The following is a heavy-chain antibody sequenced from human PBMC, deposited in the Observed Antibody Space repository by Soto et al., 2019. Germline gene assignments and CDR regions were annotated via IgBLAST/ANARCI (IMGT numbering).Heavy chain of an antibody. CDR1: GFTFSSYA. V-gene: IGHV3-23*01. D-gene: IGHD3-22*01. J-gene: IGHJ4*02. Sequence: GGSLRLSCAASGFTFSSYAMSWVRQAPGKGLEWVSAISGNGDFTYYADSVKGRFTISRDNSKNILFLEMSSLRAEDTAVYYCAKGYHDSPRTLDFWGQGTLVTVSS. CDR2: ISGNGDFT. CDR3: AKGYHDSPRTLDF.